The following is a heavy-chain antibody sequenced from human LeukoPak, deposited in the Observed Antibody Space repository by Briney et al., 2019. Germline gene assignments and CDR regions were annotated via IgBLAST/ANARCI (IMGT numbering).Heavy chain of an antibody. J-gene: IGHJ4*02. D-gene: IGHD3-10*01. Sequence: GGSLRLSCAASGFIFSDYYMTWIRQAPGKGLEWLSSISTTGTTTYYADSVKGRFTISRDNAKNSLYLQMNSLRAEDTAVYYCARRVYYGSGTSQYYFDFLGQGTLVNVSS. CDR2: ISTTGTTT. V-gene: IGHV3-11*01. CDR1: GFIFSDYY. CDR3: ARRVYYGSGTSQYYFDF.